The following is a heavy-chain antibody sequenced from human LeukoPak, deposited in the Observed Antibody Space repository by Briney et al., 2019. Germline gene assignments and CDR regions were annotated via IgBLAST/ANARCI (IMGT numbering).Heavy chain of an antibody. CDR1: GFTFSNYA. J-gene: IGHJ4*02. V-gene: IGHV3-23*01. CDR2: ISGSGGST. Sequence: PGGSLRLSCAASGFTFSNYAMHWVRQAPVKGLEWVSAISGSGGSTYYADSVKGRFTISRDNSKNTLYLQMNSLRAEDTAVYYCAKDGGLGGRPKAGFDYWGQGTLVTVSS. D-gene: IGHD3-16*01. CDR3: AKDGGLGGRPKAGFDY.